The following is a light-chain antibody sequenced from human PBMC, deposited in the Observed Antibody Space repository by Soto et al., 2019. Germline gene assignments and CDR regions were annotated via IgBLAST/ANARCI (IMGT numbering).Light chain of an antibody. Sequence: EIVLTQSPATLSLSPGERATLSCRASQSVRGLLAWYQQQPGQAPRLLIYDASNRATGIPARFSGSGSGTELTLTISSLESEDCAVYYCQQRSNWPGTFGLGTKVDIK. CDR2: DAS. CDR1: QSVRGL. J-gene: IGKJ1*01. CDR3: QQRSNWPGT. V-gene: IGKV3-11*01.